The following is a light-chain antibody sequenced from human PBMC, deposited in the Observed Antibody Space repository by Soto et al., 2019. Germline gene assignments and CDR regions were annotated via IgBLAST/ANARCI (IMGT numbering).Light chain of an antibody. CDR2: RNT. CDR1: SSNTGAGYD. J-gene: IGLJ2*01. CDR3: QSYDSSLSRLV. V-gene: IGLV1-40*01. Sequence: QSVLTQPPSVSGAPGQRVTISCTGTSSNTGAGYDVHWYHQIPGTAPKLLVYRNTNRPSGVPDRFSGSKSGTAASLAITGLQAEDEAHYYCQSYDSSLSRLVFGGGTQLTVL.